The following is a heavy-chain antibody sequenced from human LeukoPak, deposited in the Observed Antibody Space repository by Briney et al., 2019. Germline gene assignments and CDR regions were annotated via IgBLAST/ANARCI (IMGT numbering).Heavy chain of an antibody. CDR2: INHSGST. CDR3: ARGRGSNCSGGSCYRTDAFDI. J-gene: IGHJ3*02. Sequence: SETLSLTCAVSVGAFSGYYWSWIRQPPRKGLEWVWEINHSGSTNYNPSLKSRVTISVETSKNQFSLKLSSVTAADTAVYYCARGRGSNCSGGSCYRTDAFDIWGQGTMVTVSS. D-gene: IGHD2-15*01. CDR1: VGAFSGYY. V-gene: IGHV4-34*01.